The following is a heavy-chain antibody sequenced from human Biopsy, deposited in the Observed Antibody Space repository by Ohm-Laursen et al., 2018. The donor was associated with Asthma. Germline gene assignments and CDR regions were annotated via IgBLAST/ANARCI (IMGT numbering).Heavy chain of an antibody. CDR3: VRDGTDDAFDI. D-gene: IGHD1-1*01. CDR2: ISKDASTQ. V-gene: IGHV3-30*01. Sequence: SLRLSCTAFGFSFSNFAIHWVRQAPGKGLEWVGVISKDASTQDYADSVKGRFTMARDNSKNTLDLQMNSLREEDTAVYYCVRDGTDDAFDIWGQGKVGSVSS. CDR1: GFSFSNFA. J-gene: IGHJ3*02.